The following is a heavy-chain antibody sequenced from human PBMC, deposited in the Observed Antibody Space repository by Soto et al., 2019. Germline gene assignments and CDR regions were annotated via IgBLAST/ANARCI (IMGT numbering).Heavy chain of an antibody. CDR2: IFPRDSDT. J-gene: IGHJ4*02. D-gene: IGHD5-18*01. CDR3: ARNSGYSYGLYYFDY. Sequence: GESLKISCEGSGYGFSNYWIGWVRQKSGKGLEWMGIIFPRDSDTKYNPSLQGQVSISADNSVATAYLHLSSLKPSDSAFYYCARNSGYSYGLYYFDYWGQGTLVTVSS. V-gene: IGHV5-51*01. CDR1: GYGFSNYW.